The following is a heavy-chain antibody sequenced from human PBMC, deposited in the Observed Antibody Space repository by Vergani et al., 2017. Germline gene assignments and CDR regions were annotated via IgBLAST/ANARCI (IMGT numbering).Heavy chain of an antibody. D-gene: IGHD3-10*01. Sequence: EVQLVESGGGLVKPGGSLRLSCAASGFTFSNAWMSWVRQAPGKGLEWVGRIKSKTDGGTTDYAAPVKGRFTISRDDSKNTLYLQMNSLKTEDTAVYYCTTEPKLLRFVELFSYFDYWGQGTLVTVSS. V-gene: IGHV3-15*01. CDR3: TTEPKLLRFVELFSYFDY. J-gene: IGHJ4*02. CDR2: IKSKTDGGTT. CDR1: GFTFSNAW.